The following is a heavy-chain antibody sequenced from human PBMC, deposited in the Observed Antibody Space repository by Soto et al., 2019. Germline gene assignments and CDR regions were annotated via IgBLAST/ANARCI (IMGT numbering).Heavy chain of an antibody. D-gene: IGHD1-26*01. Sequence: GGPLRLSCSASGFIFSESTIYWVRQGPGKGLAAISAVSTSGRSTYYADSVKDRFTISRDNSKNTLFLQMGSLRPEDTAIYYCGKQAHGFDGGAFADWGQGTHVPGSS. V-gene: IGHV3-64D*06. CDR1: GFIFSEST. CDR3: GKQAHGFDGGAFAD. J-gene: IGHJ4*02. CDR2: VSTSGRST.